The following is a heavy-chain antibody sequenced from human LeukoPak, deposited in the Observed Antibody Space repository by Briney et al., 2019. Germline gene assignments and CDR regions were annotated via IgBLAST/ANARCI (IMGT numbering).Heavy chain of an antibody. Sequence: SETVSLTCTVSGDSISSYYWSWIRQPAGKGLEWIGRIYTSGSTNSNPSLKGRVTMSVDTSKNQFSLKLTSVTAADTAVYYCARASYGDYNFDYWGQGTLVTVSS. J-gene: IGHJ4*02. CDR2: IYTSGST. D-gene: IGHD4-17*01. V-gene: IGHV4-4*07. CDR1: GDSISSYY. CDR3: ARASYGDYNFDY.